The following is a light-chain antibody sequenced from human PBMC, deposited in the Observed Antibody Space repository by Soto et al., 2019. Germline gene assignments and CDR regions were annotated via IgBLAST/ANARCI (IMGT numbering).Light chain of an antibody. CDR1: SSNIGSNS. Sequence: QSVLIQPPSVSGTPGQRVIISCSGSSSNIGSNSANWYQQLPGTAPGLLIYGDNKRPSRVPDRFSGSKSGTSVSLAISGLQSGDEADYYCAAWDERLKGWMFGGGTKVTVL. V-gene: IGLV1-44*01. CDR3: AAWDERLKGWM. CDR2: GDN. J-gene: IGLJ3*02.